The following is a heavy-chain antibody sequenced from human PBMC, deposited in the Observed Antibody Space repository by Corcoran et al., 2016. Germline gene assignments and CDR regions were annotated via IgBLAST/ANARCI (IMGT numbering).Heavy chain of an antibody. D-gene: IGHD4-4*01. CDR1: GGSFSGYY. V-gene: IGHV4-34*01. J-gene: IGHJ6*02. CDR3: ARGLQRTYYYYGMDV. CDR2: INHSGST. Sequence: QVQLQQWGAGLLKPSETLSLTCAVYGGSFSGYYWSWIRQPPGKGLEWIGEINHSGSTNYNPSLKSRVTISVDTSKNQFSLKLSSVTAADTAVYYVARGLQRTYYYYGMDVWGQGTTVTVSS.